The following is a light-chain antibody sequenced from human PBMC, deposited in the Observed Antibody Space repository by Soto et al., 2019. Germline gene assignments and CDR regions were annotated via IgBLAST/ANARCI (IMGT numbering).Light chain of an antibody. CDR2: DVS. CDR1: SSDIGSYNY. CDR3: SSYGASATL. V-gene: IGLV2-14*03. Sequence: QSALTQPASLSGSPGQSITITCTGTSSDIGSYNYVSWYQQHPAKAPKLLIFDVSYRPSGISDRFSGSKSGNTASLTISGLQPEVEADYYCSSYGASATLFGGGTKLTVL. J-gene: IGLJ3*02.